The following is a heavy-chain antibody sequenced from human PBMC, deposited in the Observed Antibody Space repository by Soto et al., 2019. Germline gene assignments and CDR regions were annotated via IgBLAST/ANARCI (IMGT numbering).Heavy chain of an antibody. D-gene: IGHD3-16*01. CDR2: IYYSGNT. CDR3: AREGGESSDGLYYFDS. Sequence: SETLSLTCTVSGGSTSSDNYWSWIRQPPGKGLEWIGHIYYSGNTDYDPSLKSRLAISIDTSKNQFSLKLSSVTAADTAVYFCAREGGESSDGLYYFDSWGQGSLVTVSS. CDR1: GGSTSSDNY. V-gene: IGHV4-30-4*01. J-gene: IGHJ4*02.